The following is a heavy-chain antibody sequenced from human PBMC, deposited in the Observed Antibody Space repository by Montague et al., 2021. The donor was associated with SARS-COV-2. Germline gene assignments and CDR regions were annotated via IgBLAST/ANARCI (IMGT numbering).Heavy chain of an antibody. CDR1: GGSISSSGYY. CDR3: AGFPTSYYYGIKAAPATPYAFDI. CDR2: IYYSGSN. Sequence: SETLSLTCTVSGGSISSSGYYWGWIRQPPGKGLEWIGSIYYSGSNYYNPSLKSRVTISVDTSKNQFSLKLSSVTAAETAVYYCAGFPTSYYYGIKAAPATPYAFDIWGQGTMVTVSS. J-gene: IGHJ3*02. V-gene: IGHV4-39*01. D-gene: IGHD3-10*01.